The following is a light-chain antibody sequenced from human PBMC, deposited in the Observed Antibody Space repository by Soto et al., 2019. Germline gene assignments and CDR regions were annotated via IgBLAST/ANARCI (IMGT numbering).Light chain of an antibody. CDR3: QQYGTSLRGT. V-gene: IGKV3-20*01. CDR2: GAS. J-gene: IGKJ1*01. Sequence: ESVLTQSPGTLSLSPGERATLSCRGCQSIKSNYLAWYRQDPGQAARLLIYGASNRAAGVPGRFGGSGPGTDFTLTNTRLEPEDFAVYYCQQYGTSLRGTFGQATKVEIK. CDR1: QSIKSNY.